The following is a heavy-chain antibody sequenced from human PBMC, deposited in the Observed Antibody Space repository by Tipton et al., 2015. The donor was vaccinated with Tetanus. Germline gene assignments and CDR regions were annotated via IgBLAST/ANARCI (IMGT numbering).Heavy chain of an antibody. CDR3: TTSGIVGSGYRVDY. CDR2: SWYDGTDK. J-gene: IGHJ4*02. V-gene: IGHV3-33*01. D-gene: IGHD1-26*01. Sequence: SLRLSCAASGFIFSSYGIHWVRQAPGKGLEWVAVSWYDGTDKYYADSVKGRFTISRDNSKNTLYLQMNSLRAEDTAVYYCTTSGIVGSGYRVDYWGRGTLVVVPS. CDR1: GFIFSSYG.